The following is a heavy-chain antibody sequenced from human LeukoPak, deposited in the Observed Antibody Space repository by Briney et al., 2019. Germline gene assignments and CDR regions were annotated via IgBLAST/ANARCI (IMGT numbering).Heavy chain of an antibody. CDR3: AWQRYSDY. CDR2: IKEDGSEN. J-gene: IGHJ4*02. D-gene: IGHD6-25*01. CDR1: GFTFSRYG. Sequence: PGGSLRLSCAASGFTFSRYGMTWVRQAPGKGLEWVANIKEDGSENSYVESVKGRFTISRDNAKNSLYLQLNSLRAEDTAVYFCAWQRYSDYWGQGTLVTVSS. V-gene: IGHV3-7*01.